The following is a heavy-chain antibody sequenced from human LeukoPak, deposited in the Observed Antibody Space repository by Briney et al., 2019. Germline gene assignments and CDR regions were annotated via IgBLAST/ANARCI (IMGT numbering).Heavy chain of an antibody. J-gene: IGHJ5*02. CDR2: INPSGGST. V-gene: IGHV1-46*01. D-gene: IGHD4-11*01. CDR1: GYTFTSYY. Sequence: ASVKVSCKASGYTFTSYYMHWVRQAPGQGLEWMGIINPSGGSTSYAQKFQGRVTMTRDMSTSTVYMELSSLRSEDTAVYYCARDDYNAGGRNWNWFDPWGQGTLVTASS. CDR3: ARDDYNAGGRNWNWFDP.